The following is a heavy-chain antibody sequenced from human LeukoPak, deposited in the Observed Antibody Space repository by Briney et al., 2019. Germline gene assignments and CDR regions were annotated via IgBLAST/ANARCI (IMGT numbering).Heavy chain of an antibody. CDR2: INSDGSSA. CDR3: ARKGAVSSSWYTFDY. V-gene: IGHV3-74*01. J-gene: IGHJ4*02. Sequence: GGSLRLSCAASGFTFSSYWMHWVRQAPGKGLVRVSRINSDGSSASYADSVKGRFTISRDNAKNTLYLQMNSLRAEDTAVYYCARKGAVSSSWYTFDYWGQGTLVTVSS. CDR1: GFTFSSYW. D-gene: IGHD6-13*01.